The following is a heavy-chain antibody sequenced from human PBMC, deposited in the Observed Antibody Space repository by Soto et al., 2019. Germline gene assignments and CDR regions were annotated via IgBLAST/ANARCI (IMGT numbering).Heavy chain of an antibody. CDR1: GGTFSSYA. J-gene: IGHJ6*01. V-gene: IGHV1-69*13. Sequence: SVKVSCKASGGTFSSYAISWVRQAPGQGLEWMGGIIPIFGTANYAQKFQGRVTITADESTSTAYMELSSLRSEDTAVYYCARDKGSSSSGYYYNMDVWGQGTTVTVSS. CDR3: ARDKGSSSSGYYYNMDV. D-gene: IGHD6-6*01. CDR2: IIPIFGTA.